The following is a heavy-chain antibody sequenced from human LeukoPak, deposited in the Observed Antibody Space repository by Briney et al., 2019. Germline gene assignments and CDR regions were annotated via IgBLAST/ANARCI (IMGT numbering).Heavy chain of an antibody. CDR1: GFTFSSYG. D-gene: IGHD4-11*01. Sequence: GVSLGLSCAASGFTFSSYGMYWVRQAPGKGLEWVAVISYDGSNKYYADSVKGRFTISRDNSKNTLYLQMNSLRAEDTAVYYCAKILPDTVTADYWGQGTLVTVSS. J-gene: IGHJ4*02. CDR3: AKILPDTVTADY. V-gene: IGHV3-30*18. CDR2: ISYDGSNK.